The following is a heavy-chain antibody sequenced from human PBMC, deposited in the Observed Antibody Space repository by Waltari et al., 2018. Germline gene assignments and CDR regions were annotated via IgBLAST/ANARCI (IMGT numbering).Heavy chain of an antibody. V-gene: IGHV4-59*11. CDR2: IYYSGST. CDR3: ARDLAAAAIDY. Sequence: QVQLQESGPGLVKPSETLSLTCTVSGGSISSHYWSWIRQPPGKGLEWIGYIYYSGSTNYNPYLKSRVTISVDTSKNQFSLKLSSVTAADTAVYYCARDLAAAAIDYWGQGTLVTVSS. J-gene: IGHJ4*02. D-gene: IGHD6-13*01. CDR1: GGSISSHY.